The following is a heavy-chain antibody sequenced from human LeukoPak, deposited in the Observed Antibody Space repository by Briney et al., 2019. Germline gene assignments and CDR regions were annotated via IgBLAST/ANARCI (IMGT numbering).Heavy chain of an antibody. Sequence: GGCLRLSCAASAFTFSNYSMSWVRQAPWKGLEWVGNIKEDGSKKNYVDSVKGRFTISRDNAKNSLYLQMNSLRAEDTAVYYCATPLDYYDSSGYHQGGDWGQGTLVTVSS. V-gene: IGHV3-7*03. D-gene: IGHD3-22*01. CDR1: AFTFSNYS. CDR2: IKEDGSKK. J-gene: IGHJ4*02. CDR3: ATPLDYYDSSGYHQGGD.